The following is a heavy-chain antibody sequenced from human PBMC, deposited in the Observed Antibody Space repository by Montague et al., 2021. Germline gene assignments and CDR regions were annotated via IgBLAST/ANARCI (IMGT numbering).Heavy chain of an antibody. CDR2: ISYNGSP. Sequence: SETLSLTCSVSGGSISRRPYYWAWIRQPPGKGLEWIATISYNGSPYSDSALKNRVTISVDTSKNQLSLRLTSVTATDTAVYYCARLTFAIGDTPEVFDIWGQGTTVTVSS. D-gene: IGHD3/OR15-3a*01. CDR3: ARLTFAIGDTPEVFDI. J-gene: IGHJ3*02. CDR1: GGSISRRPYY. V-gene: IGHV4-39*01.